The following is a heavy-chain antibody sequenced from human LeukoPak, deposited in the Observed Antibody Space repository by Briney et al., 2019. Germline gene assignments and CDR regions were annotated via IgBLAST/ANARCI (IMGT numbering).Heavy chain of an antibody. CDR1: GGSISSSSYY. J-gene: IGHJ3*02. Sequence: PSETLSLTCTVSGGSISSSSYYWRWIRQPPGKGLEWIGYIYYSGSTNYNPSLKSRVTISVDTSKNQFSLKLSSVTAADTAVYYCARIPYYYDSSGYSDDAFDIWGQGTMVTVSS. V-gene: IGHV4-61*01. D-gene: IGHD3-22*01. CDR2: IYYSGST. CDR3: ARIPYYYDSSGYSDDAFDI.